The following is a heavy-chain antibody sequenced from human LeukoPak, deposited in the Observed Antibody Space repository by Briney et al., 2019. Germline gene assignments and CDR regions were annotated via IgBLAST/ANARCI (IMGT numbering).Heavy chain of an antibody. CDR1: GFTFSSYG. V-gene: IGHV3-30*18. CDR2: ISYDGSNK. CDR3: AKSIFSGSYSPFDS. Sequence: GGSLRLSCAASGFTFSSYGMHWVRQAPGKGLEWVGVISYDGSNKYYADSVKCRLTISRDNSNNTLYLQMNSLRAADTAVYYCAKSIFSGSYSPFDSWGHGTLVTVSS. J-gene: IGHJ4*01. D-gene: IGHD1-26*01.